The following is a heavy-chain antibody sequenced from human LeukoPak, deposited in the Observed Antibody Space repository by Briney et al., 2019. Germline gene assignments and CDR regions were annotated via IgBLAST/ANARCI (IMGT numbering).Heavy chain of an antibody. CDR2: IIPIFGTA. CDR3: ARDRLITFGGVIVNLGGDY. V-gene: IGHV1-69*05. D-gene: IGHD3-16*02. J-gene: IGHJ4*02. Sequence: SVKVSCKASGGTFSSYAISWVRQAPGQGLEWMGRIIPIFGTANYAQKFQGGVTITTDESTSTAYMELSSLRSEDTAVYYCARDRLITFGGVIVNLGGDYWGQGTLVTVSS. CDR1: GGTFSSYA.